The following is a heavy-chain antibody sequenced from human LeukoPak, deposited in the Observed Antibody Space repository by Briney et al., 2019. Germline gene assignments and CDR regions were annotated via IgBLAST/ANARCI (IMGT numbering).Heavy chain of an antibody. D-gene: IGHD6-19*01. V-gene: IGHV1-46*01. CDR3: AREIGQWLVLDY. CDR2: INPSGGST. Sequence: ASVKVSCKASGYTFTGYYMHWVRQAPGQGLEWMGIINPSGGSTSYAQKFQGRVTMTRDTSTSTVYMELSSLRSEDTAVYYCAREIGQWLVLDYWGQGTLVTVSS. CDR1: GYTFTGYY. J-gene: IGHJ4*02.